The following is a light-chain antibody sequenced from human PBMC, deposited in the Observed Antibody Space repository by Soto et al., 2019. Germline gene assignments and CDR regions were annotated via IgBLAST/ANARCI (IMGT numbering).Light chain of an antibody. J-gene: IGKJ2*01. CDR1: ENIWAW. CDR3: HQYNSYAYT. Sequence: DIQMTQSPSTLSASVGDRVTITCRASENIWAWLAWYQQKPGQAPKLLIFMASTLHSGVPSRFSGSGSGTESTLTSSILQPDDSASYFCHQYNSYAYTFGQGTRLEVK. V-gene: IGKV1-5*03. CDR2: MAS.